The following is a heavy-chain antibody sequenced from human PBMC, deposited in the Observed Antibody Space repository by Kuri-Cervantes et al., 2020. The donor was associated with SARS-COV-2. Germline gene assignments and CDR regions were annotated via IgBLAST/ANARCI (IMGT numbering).Heavy chain of an antibody. V-gene: IGHV4-59*11. J-gene: IGHJ4*02. CDR1: GASISSHY. CDR3: ARSIAVAGYDY. D-gene: IGHD6-19*01. CDR2: IFYSGTT. Sequence: SETLSLTCTVSGASISSHYWSWIRQPPGKGLEWIGYIFYSGTTNYNPSLKSRATISVDTSKNQFSLRLSSVTPEDTAVYYCARSIAVAGYDYWGQGTLVTVSS.